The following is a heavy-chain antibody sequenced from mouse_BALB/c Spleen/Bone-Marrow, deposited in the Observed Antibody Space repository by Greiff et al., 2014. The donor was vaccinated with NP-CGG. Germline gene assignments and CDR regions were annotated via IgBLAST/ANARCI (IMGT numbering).Heavy chain of an antibody. CDR1: GFTFSNYW. Sequence: EVQLVESGGGLVQPGGSMKLSCVASGFTFSNYWMNWVRQPPEKGLEWVAEIRLKSNNYATHYAESVKGRFTISRDDSKSSVYLQMNNLRAEDTGIYYCTTGFAYWGQGTLVTVSA. CDR3: TTGFAY. J-gene: IGHJ3*01. V-gene: IGHV6-6*02. CDR2: IRLKSNNYAT.